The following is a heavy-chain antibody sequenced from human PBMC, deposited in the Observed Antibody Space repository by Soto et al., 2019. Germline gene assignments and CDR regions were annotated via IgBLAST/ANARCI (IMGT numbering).Heavy chain of an antibody. V-gene: IGHV1-69*12. D-gene: IGHD2-15*01. Sequence: QVQLVQSGAEVKKPGSSVKVSCKASGGTFSSYAISWVRQAPGQGLEWMGGIIPIFGTANYAQKFQGRVTSTADESTSTAYMELSSLGPEDTAVYYCARGRYCSGGSCYSQASGDYYGMDVWGQGTTVTVSS. CDR2: IIPIFGTA. J-gene: IGHJ6*02. CDR1: GGTFSSYA. CDR3: ARGRYCSGGSCYSQASGDYYGMDV.